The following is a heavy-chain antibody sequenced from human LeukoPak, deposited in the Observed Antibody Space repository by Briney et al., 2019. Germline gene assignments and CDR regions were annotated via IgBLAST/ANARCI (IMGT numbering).Heavy chain of an antibody. V-gene: IGHV4-59*01. CDR1: DGSISSNY. CDR2: IHYRGST. J-gene: IGHJ4*02. Sequence: SETLSLTCTVSDGSISSNYWSWIRQPPGKGLEWIGYIHYRGSTNYNPSLKSRVTISVDTSKNQFSLRLSSVTAADTAVYYCAREVGGWLNAWGQGTLVTVSS. D-gene: IGHD3-22*01. CDR3: AREVGGWLNA.